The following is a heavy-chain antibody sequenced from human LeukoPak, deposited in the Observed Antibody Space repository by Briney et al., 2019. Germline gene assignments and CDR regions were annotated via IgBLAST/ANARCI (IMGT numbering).Heavy chain of an antibody. CDR2: ISSSSSYI. V-gene: IGHV3-21*01. Sequence: GGSLRLSCAASGFTFSSYSMTWVPQAPGRGLEWVSSISSSSSYIYYADSVKGRFTISRDNAKNSLYLQMNSLRAEDTAVYYCARAQGYCSSTSCSIVSFDYWGQGTLVTVSS. CDR3: ARAQGYCSSTSCSIVSFDY. CDR1: GFTFSSYS. J-gene: IGHJ4*02. D-gene: IGHD2-2*01.